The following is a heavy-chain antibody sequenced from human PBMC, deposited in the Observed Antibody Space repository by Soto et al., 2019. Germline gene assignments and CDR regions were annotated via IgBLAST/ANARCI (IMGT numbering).Heavy chain of an antibody. CDR2: IYYSGST. J-gene: IGHJ4*02. CDR3: ASNLPRYSGSYLQY. D-gene: IGHD1-26*01. V-gene: IGHV4-59*01. Sequence: SETLSLTCTVSGGSISSYYWSWIRQPPGKGLEWIGYIYYSGSTNYNPSLKSRVTISVDTSKNQFSLKLSSVTAADTAVYYCASNLPRYSGSYLQYWGPGTLVTVSS. CDR1: GGSISSYY.